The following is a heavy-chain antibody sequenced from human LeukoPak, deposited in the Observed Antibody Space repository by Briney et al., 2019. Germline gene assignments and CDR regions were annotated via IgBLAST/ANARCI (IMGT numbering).Heavy chain of an antibody. CDR1: GFTFRSYG. J-gene: IGHJ4*02. Sequence: PGGSLRLSCAASGFTFRSYGMSWVRQAPGKGPKWVSSISGSGGYTYYADSVQGRFTISRDNSKNTLSLQMNSLRAEDAAIYYCATSPDIEASGTLYYLDFWGQGTLVSVSS. CDR2: ISGSGGYT. D-gene: IGHD1-14*01. V-gene: IGHV3-23*01. CDR3: ATSPDIEASGTLYYLDF.